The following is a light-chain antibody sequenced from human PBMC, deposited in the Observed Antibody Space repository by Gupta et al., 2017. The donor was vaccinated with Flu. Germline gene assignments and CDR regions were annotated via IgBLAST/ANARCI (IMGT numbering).Light chain of an antibody. CDR3: CSYEGSNTLV. CDR2: DVN. V-gene: IGLV2-11*03. CDR1: RSKRCGYNY. J-gene: IGLJ2*01. Sequence: PVRSVAIPCTGTRSKRCGYNYVSWSTQNPGKAPKFMIYDVNKRPSGVPDLFSGSKSGNTASLTIPGLQAEDEADYYCCSYEGSNTLVFGGGT.